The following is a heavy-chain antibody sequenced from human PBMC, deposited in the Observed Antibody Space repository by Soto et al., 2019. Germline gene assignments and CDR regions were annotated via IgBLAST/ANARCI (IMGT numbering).Heavy chain of an antibody. D-gene: IGHD6-25*01. CDR1: GGSISSSSYY. CDR2: IYYSGST. J-gene: IGHJ5*02. CDR3: ARHPERYSSASDWFDP. Sequence: KASETLSLTCTVSGGSISSSSYYWGWIRQPPGKGLEWIGSIYYSGSTYYNPSLKSRVTISVDTSKNQFSLKLSSVTAADTAVYYCARHPERYSSASDWFDPWGQGTLVTVSS. V-gene: IGHV4-39*01.